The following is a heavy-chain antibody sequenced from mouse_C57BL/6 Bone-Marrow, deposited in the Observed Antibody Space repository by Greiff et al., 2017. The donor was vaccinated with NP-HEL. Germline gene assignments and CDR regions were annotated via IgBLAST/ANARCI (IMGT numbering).Heavy chain of an antibody. CDR3: TGTVVALYYYAMDY. CDR2: IDPENGDT. D-gene: IGHD1-1*01. Sequence: EVQLQQSGAELVRPGASVKLSCTASGFNIKDDYMHWVKQRPEQGLEWIGWIDPENGDTEYASKFQGKATITAATSSNTAYLQLSSLTSEDTAVYYCTGTVVALYYYAMDYWGQGTSVTVSS. CDR1: GFNIKDDY. J-gene: IGHJ4*01. V-gene: IGHV14-4*01.